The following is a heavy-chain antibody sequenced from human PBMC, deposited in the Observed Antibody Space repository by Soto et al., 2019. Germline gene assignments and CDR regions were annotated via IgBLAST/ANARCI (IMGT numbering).Heavy chain of an antibody. J-gene: IGHJ4*02. CDR1: GYTFTSYD. CDR2: MNPTSGYT. CDR3: ARNGGGLGY. D-gene: IGHD2-21*01. V-gene: IGHV1-8*01. Sequence: ASVKVSCKASGYTFTSYDIIWVRQATGQGLEWMGWMNPTSGYTGSAQKFQGRVTMTWDTSMGTAYMELSSLRFEDTAVYYCARNGGGLGYWGQGTLVTVSS.